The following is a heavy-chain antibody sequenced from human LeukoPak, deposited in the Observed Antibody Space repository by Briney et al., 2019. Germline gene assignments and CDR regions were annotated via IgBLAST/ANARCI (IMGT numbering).Heavy chain of an antibody. D-gene: IGHD6-13*01. Sequence: GESLKISCKGSGYSFTSYWISWVRQMPGKGLEWMGRIDPSDSYTNYSPSFQGHVTISADKSIGTAYLQWSSLKASDTAMYYCASQRQAPGIAAAGPSDYWGQGTLVTVSS. CDR1: GYSFTSYW. J-gene: IGHJ4*02. V-gene: IGHV5-10-1*01. CDR2: IDPSDSYT. CDR3: ASQRQAPGIAAAGPSDY.